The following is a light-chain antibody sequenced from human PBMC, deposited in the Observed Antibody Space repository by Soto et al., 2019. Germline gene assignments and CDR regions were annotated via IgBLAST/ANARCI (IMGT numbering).Light chain of an antibody. CDR3: QSADSSGTYV. V-gene: IGLV3-25*02. Sequence: SYELTQPPSVSVPPGQTARITCSGDALPKQYAYWYQQKPGQAPVLVIYKDSERPSGIPERFSGSSSGTTVTLTISGVQAEDEADYYCQSADSSGTYVFGTGTKVTV. CDR2: KDS. CDR1: ALPKQY. J-gene: IGLJ1*01.